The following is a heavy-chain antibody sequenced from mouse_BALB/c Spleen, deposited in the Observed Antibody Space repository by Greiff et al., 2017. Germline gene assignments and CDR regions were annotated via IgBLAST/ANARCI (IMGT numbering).Heavy chain of an antibody. V-gene: IGHV2-9*02. CDR1: GFSLTSYG. CDR2: IWAGGST. J-gene: IGHJ3*01. CDR3: ARDGSYYGYDVAWFAY. Sequence: VQLQQSGPGLVAPSQSLSITCTVSGFSLTSYGVHWVRQPPGKGLEWLGVIWAGGSTNYNSALMSRLSISKDNSKSQVFLKMNSLQTDDTAMYYCARDGSYYGYDVAWFAYWGQGTLVTVSA. D-gene: IGHD2-2*01.